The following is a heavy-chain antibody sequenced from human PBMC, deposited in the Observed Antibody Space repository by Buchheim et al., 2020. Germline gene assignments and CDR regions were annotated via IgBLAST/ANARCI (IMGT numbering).Heavy chain of an antibody. D-gene: IGHD5-12*01. V-gene: IGHV3-33*01. CDR2: IWYDGSNK. CDR3: ARDSSHVARAPLDY. J-gene: IGHJ4*02. CDR1: GFTFSSYG. Sequence: QVQLVESGGGVDQPGRSLRLSCAASGFTFSSYGMHWVRQAPGKGLEWVAVIWYDGSNKYYADSVKGRFTISRDNSKNTLYLQMNSLRAEDTAVYYCARDSSHVARAPLDYWGQGTL.